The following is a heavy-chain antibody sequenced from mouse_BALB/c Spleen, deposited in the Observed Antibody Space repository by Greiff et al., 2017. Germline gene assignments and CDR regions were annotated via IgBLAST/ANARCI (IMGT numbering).Heavy chain of an antibody. Sequence: EVQLVESGGGLVQPGGSRKLSCAASGFTFSSSGMHWVRQAPEKGLEWVAYIGSGSSTIYYADTVKGRVTISRDNPKNTLSLQLSSLSSEDTAMYYCAREPPQLYYYAMDYWGQGTSVAVSS. CDR1: GFTFSSSG. CDR3: AREPPQLYYYAMDY. CDR2: IGSGSSTI. V-gene: IGHV5-17*02. D-gene: IGHD6-1*01. J-gene: IGHJ4*01.